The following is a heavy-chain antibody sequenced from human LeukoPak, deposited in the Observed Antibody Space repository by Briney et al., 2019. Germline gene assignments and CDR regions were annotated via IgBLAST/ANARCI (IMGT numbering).Heavy chain of an antibody. Sequence: KPSETLSLTCTVSGGSISSGSYYWSWIRQPAGKGLEWIGRIYTSGSTNYNPSLKSRVTISVDTSKNQFSLKLSSVTAADTAVYYCASRRRYSSSWHEAAFDIWGQGTMVTVSS. CDR2: IYTSGST. CDR3: ASRRRYSSSWHEAAFDI. J-gene: IGHJ3*02. CDR1: GGSISSGSYY. D-gene: IGHD6-13*01. V-gene: IGHV4-61*02.